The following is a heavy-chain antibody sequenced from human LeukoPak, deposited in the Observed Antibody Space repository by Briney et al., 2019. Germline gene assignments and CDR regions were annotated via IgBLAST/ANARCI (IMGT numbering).Heavy chain of an antibody. Sequence: SETLSLTCSVSGVSMNSYYWGWIRQPPGRGLEWIGYVFYGGTSHYSPSLRSRATVSLDTSKNQFSLKLTSMTAADTAVYFCASLTRESTPRGNRNLWSGYVDYWGQGALVTVSS. V-gene: IGHV4-59*01. CDR1: GVSMNSYY. D-gene: IGHD3-3*01. CDR3: ASLTRESTPRGNRNLWSGYVDY. CDR2: VFYGGTS. J-gene: IGHJ4*02.